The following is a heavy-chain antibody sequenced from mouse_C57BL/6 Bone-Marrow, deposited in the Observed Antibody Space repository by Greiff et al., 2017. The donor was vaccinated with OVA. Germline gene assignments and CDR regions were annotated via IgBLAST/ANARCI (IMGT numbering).Heavy chain of an antibody. Sequence: ESGAELARPGASVKLSCKASGYTFTSYGISWVKQRTGQGLEWIGEIYPRSGNTYYNEKFKGKATLTADKSSSTAYMELRSLTSEDSAVYFCAREDYGSSYDWYFDVWGTGTTVTVSS. CDR1: GYTFTSYG. V-gene: IGHV1-81*01. CDR3: AREDYGSSYDWYFDV. J-gene: IGHJ1*03. D-gene: IGHD1-1*01. CDR2: IYPRSGNT.